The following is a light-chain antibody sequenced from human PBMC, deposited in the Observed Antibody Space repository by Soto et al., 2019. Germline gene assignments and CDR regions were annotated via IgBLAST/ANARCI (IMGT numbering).Light chain of an antibody. CDR3: MQGTHWPPT. V-gene: IGKV2-30*01. CDR1: QSLVSSDGNTY. J-gene: IGKJ4*01. CDR2: NVS. Sequence: VVMTQSPLSLPVTLGQPASISCRSSQSLVSSDGNTYLNWFQQRPCQSPRRLIYNVSNRDSGVPDRFSGSGSGTDFTLKISRVEAEDVGVYYCMQGTHWPPTFGGGTKVEIK.